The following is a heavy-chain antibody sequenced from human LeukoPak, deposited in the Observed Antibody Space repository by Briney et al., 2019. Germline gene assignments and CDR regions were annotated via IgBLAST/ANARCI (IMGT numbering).Heavy chain of an antibody. J-gene: IGHJ4*02. D-gene: IGHD3-10*01. CDR1: GFTVSSNY. CDR2: IYSGGST. Sequence: GGSLRLSCAASGFTVSSNYMSWVRQAPGKGLEWVSVIYSGGSTYYADSVKGRFTFSRDSSNNTVYLQMDSLRAEDTAVYYCARALYYGSSNNMFYFDYWGQGTLVTVSS. CDR3: ARALYYGSSNNMFYFDY. V-gene: IGHV3-53*01.